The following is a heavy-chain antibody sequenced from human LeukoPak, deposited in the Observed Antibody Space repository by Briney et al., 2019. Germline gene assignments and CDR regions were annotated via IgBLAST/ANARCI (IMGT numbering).Heavy chain of an antibody. Sequence: GGSLRLSCAASGFTFSSYAMSWVRQAPGKGLEWVSAISGSGGSTYYADSVKGRFTISRDNSKNTLYLQMNSLRAEDTAVYYCARMDIVVVPAAIPLLVSWGQGTLVTVSS. CDR3: ARMDIVVVPAAIPLLVS. D-gene: IGHD2-2*02. V-gene: IGHV3-23*01. CDR1: GFTFSSYA. J-gene: IGHJ4*02. CDR2: ISGSGGST.